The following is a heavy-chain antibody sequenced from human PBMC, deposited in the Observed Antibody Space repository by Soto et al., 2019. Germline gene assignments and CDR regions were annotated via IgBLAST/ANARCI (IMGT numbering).Heavy chain of an antibody. V-gene: IGHV3-30*18. D-gene: IGHD6-19*01. CDR3: AKGGRQWLVTSDFNY. Sequence: VQLVESGGGVVQPGRSLRLSCAASGFTFSDYAMHWVRQAPGKGLEWVAVVSHDGRNTHYADSVKGRVTISRDSSKNTVSLEMTSLWAEDTAVYYCAKGGRQWLVTSDFNYWGQGALVTVSS. CDR2: VSHDGRNT. CDR1: GFTFSDYA. J-gene: IGHJ4*02.